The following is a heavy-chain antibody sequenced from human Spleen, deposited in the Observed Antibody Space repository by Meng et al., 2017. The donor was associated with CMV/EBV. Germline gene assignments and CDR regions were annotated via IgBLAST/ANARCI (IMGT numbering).Heavy chain of an antibody. V-gene: IGHV1-69*02. Sequence: SCKAPGGTFNTYTFSWVRQAPGRGLEWMGGIIPFLGEPNYAQIFQGRVTITADRSTTAYMELSSLRSEDTAVYYCAGRGPYGRALDIWGQGTMVTVSS. CDR2: IIPFLGEP. CDR1: GGTFNTYT. D-gene: IGHD3-10*01. J-gene: IGHJ3*02. CDR3: AGRGPYGRALDI.